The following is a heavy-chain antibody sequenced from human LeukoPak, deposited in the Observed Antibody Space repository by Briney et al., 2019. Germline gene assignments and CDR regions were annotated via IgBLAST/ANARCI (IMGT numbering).Heavy chain of an antibody. J-gene: IGHJ4*02. CDR2: ISGSGGST. D-gene: IGHD3-10*01. CDR1: GFTFSSYA. CDR3: AKDFLVRGVISYYFDY. Sequence: PGGSLRLSCAASGFTFSSYAMSWVRQAPGKGLEWVSAISGSGGSTHYADSVKGRFTISRDNSKNTLYLQMNSLRAEDTAVYYCAKDFLVRGVISYYFDYWGQGTLVTVSS. V-gene: IGHV3-23*01.